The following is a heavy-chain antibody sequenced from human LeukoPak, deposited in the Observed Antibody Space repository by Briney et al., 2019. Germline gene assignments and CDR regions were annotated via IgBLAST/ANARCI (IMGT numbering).Heavy chain of an antibody. CDR1: GFTFSNYW. D-gene: IGHD3-22*01. V-gene: IGHV3-74*03. CDR3: AKRGVVIRVILVGFHKEAYYFDS. Sequence: GGSLRLSCAAAGFTFSNYWVHWVRQAPGKVLVWVSRINRDGSTTKYAYSVKGRFTVSRDNSKNTLLLQMNRLQADDTAVYFGAKRGVVIRVILVGFHKEAYYFDSWGQGVMVTVSS. J-gene: IGHJ4*02. CDR2: INRDGSTT.